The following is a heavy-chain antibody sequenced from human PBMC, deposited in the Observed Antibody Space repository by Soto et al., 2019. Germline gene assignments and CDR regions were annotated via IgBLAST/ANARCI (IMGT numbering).Heavy chain of an antibody. CDR3: ARASFHYDSSGYYSDY. Sequence: ASVKVSGKASGYSFTSYGITWVRQAPGQGLEWMGWISAYNGNTNYAQKLQGRVTMTTDTSTSTAYMELRSLRSDDTAVYYCARASFHYDSSGYYSDYWGQGTLATVS. CDR1: GYSFTSYG. D-gene: IGHD3-22*01. J-gene: IGHJ4*02. V-gene: IGHV1-18*04. CDR2: ISAYNGNT.